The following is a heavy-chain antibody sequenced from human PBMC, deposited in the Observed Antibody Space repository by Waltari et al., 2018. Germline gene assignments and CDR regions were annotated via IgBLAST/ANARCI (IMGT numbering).Heavy chain of an antibody. Sequence: QVQLQQWGAGLLKPSETLSLTCAVYGGSFSGYYWSWIRQPPGKGLEWIGEINHSGSTNYTPSLKSRVTISVDPSKNHFSLKLSSVTAADTAVYYCARGGGDYYGSGSYYIRNYYYYYMDVWGKGTTVTISS. J-gene: IGHJ6*03. CDR1: GGSFSGYY. CDR3: ARGGGDYYGSGSYYIRNYYYYYMDV. V-gene: IGHV4-34*01. CDR2: INHSGST. D-gene: IGHD3-10*01.